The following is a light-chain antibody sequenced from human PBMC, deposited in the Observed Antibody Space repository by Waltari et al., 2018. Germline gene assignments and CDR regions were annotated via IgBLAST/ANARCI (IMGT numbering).Light chain of an antibody. V-gene: IGKV2-30*02. CDR2: EVS. CDR3: MQGIQLPLT. Sequence: DIVLTQSPLSMPITPGQPASITCRSSQSLLHSNGNTYLSWFLQKPGQPPRRLIYEVSKRDSGVPDRFSGSGAGADFTLKISRVEAEDVGIFYCMQGIQLPLTFGGGTKVEIK. CDR1: QSLLHSNGNTY. J-gene: IGKJ4*01.